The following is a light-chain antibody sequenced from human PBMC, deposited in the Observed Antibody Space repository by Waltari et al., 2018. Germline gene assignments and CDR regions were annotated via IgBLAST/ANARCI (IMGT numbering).Light chain of an antibody. J-gene: IGKJ5*01. CDR1: QDISSH. CDR3: QQLNSYPIT. V-gene: IGKV1-9*01. Sequence: DIQLTQSPSFLSASVGDRVTITCRASQDISSHLAWYQKNPGKAPKLLVYGASTLGSGVPSGFSGGGSGTEFTLTISSLQPEDFATDYCQQLNSYPITFGQGTRLEIK. CDR2: GAS.